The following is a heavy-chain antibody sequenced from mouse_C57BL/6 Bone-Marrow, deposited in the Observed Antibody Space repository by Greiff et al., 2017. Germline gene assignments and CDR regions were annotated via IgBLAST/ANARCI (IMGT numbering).Heavy chain of an antibody. CDR3: ARLGTTVVPDY. D-gene: IGHD1-1*01. CDR2: INPNYGTT. CDR1: GYSFTDYN. Sequence: VKLQQSGPELVKPGASVKISCKASGYSFTDYNMNWVKQSHGKSLEWIGEINPNYGTTSYNQKFKGKATLTVDQSSSTANMQLNSLTSEYSAVYYCARLGTTVVPDYWGQGTTLTVSS. J-gene: IGHJ2*01. V-gene: IGHV1-39*01.